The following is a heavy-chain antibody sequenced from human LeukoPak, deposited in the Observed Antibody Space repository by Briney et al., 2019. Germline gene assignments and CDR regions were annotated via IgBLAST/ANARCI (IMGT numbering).Heavy chain of an antibody. D-gene: IGHD3-16*01. CDR2: ISGSGGTP. CDR1: GFTFSTYA. CDR3: AKGGDLITYFDY. Sequence: GGSLRLSCAASGFTFSTYAMNWVRQAPGKGLEWVSTISGSGGTPHYADSVKGRFTISRDNSKDTLHLQMNSLRAEDTAVYYCAKGGDLITYFDYWGQGTLVTVSS. V-gene: IGHV3-23*01. J-gene: IGHJ4*02.